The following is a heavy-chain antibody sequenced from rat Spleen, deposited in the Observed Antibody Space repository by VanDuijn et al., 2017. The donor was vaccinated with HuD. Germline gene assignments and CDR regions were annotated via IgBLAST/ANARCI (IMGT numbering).Heavy chain of an antibody. CDR3: ARNKANWVDY. D-gene: IGHD5-1*01. V-gene: IGHV5-7*01. Sequence: EVQLVESGGDLVQPGGSLKLSCAASGFIFSDFYMVWVRQAPRKGLEWVASISYDGRRTYYRDSVKGRFTISRDNAKTTLYLQMDSLRSDDTATYYCARNKANWVDYWGQGVMVTVSS. CDR2: ISYDGRRT. J-gene: IGHJ2*01. CDR1: GFIFSDFY.